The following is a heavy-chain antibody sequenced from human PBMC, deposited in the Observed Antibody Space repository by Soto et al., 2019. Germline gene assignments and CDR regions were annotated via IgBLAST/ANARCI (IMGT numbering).Heavy chain of an antibody. CDR3: ARELLYYDSSCFPWDDAIHK. J-gene: IGHJ3*01. D-gene: IGHD3-22*01. Sequence: TLSRNCAVSGGSRSSSAYSWSWIRQPPGKGLEWIGFIYQSGSTYYNPSLKSRVTMALDRPKNQFSLKLTSVTAADTAVYYCARELLYYDSSCFPWDDAIHKWGQ. CDR2: IYQSGST. V-gene: IGHV4-30-2*01. CDR1: GGSRSSSAYS.